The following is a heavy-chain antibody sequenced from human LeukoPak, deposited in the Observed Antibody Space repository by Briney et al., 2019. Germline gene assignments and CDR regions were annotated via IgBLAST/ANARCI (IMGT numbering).Heavy chain of an antibody. CDR3: AAIGGYDRGNYYCYYMDV. V-gene: IGHV1-58*01. Sequence: TSVKVSCKASGFTFTSSAVQWVRQARGQRLGWIGWIVVGSGNTNYAQKFKERVTITRDMSTSTAYMELSSLRSEEPAVYYCAAIGGYDRGNYYCYYMDVWGKGTTVTVSS. J-gene: IGHJ6*03. D-gene: IGHD5-12*01. CDR2: IVVGSGNT. CDR1: GFTFTSSA.